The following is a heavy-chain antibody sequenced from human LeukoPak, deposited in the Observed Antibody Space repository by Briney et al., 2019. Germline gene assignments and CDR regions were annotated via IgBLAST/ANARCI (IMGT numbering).Heavy chain of an antibody. CDR3: AREKAVAGPIYYYYYGMDV. D-gene: IGHD6-19*01. CDR1: GYTFTGYY. Sequence: ASVKVSCKASGYTFTGYYMHWVRQAPGQGLEWMGWINPNSGGTNYAQKFQGRVTMTRDTSISTAYVELSRLRSDDTAVYYCAREKAVAGPIYYYYYGMDVWGQGTTVTVSS. CDR2: INPNSGGT. V-gene: IGHV1-2*02. J-gene: IGHJ6*02.